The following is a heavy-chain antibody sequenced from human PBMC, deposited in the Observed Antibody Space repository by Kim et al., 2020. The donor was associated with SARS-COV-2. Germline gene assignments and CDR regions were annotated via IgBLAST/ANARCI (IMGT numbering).Heavy chain of an antibody. V-gene: IGHV3-30*18. CDR3: AKDRGGAAAGTLDP. D-gene: IGHD6-13*01. J-gene: IGHJ5*02. CDR1: GFTFSSYG. CDR2: ISYDGSNK. Sequence: GGSLRLSCAASGFTFSSYGMHWVRQAPGKGLEWVAVISYDGSNKYYADSVKGRFTISRDNSKNTLYLQMNSLRAEDTAVYYCAKDRGGAAAGTLDPWGQG.